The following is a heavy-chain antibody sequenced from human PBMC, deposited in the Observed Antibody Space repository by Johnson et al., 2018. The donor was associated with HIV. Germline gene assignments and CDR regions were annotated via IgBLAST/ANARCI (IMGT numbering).Heavy chain of an antibody. D-gene: IGHD3-22*01. CDR3: AKALHYYDRPGDAFDI. CDR2: ISWNSGSI. Sequence: EVQLVESGGGLVQPGRSLRLSCAASGFTFDDYAMHWVRQAPGKGLEWVSGISWNSGSIGYADSVKGRFTISRDNSKNTLYLQMNSLRAEDTAVYYCAKALHYYDRPGDAFDIWGQGTMVTVSS. V-gene: IGHV3-9*01. J-gene: IGHJ3*02. CDR1: GFTFDDYA.